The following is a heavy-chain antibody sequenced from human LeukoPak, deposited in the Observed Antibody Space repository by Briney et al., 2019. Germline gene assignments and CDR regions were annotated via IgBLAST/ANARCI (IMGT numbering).Heavy chain of an antibody. CDR2: IYPINSDT. J-gene: IGHJ4*02. D-gene: IGHD2-15*01. CDR3: ARRSPFCRIKGDGTCYSDY. Sequence: GESLKISCQAFGFKFTNYFIGWVRQMPGKGLEWVGIIYPINSDTRYSPTLQGQVTISADKSINTAYLQWSSLKASDTAMYYCARRSPFCRIKGDGTCYSDYWGQGTLVTVSS. V-gene: IGHV5-51*01. CDR1: GFKFTNYF.